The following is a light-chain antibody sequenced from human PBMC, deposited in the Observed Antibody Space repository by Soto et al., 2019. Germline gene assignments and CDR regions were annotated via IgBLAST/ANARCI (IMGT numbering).Light chain of an antibody. J-gene: IGKJ3*01. V-gene: IGKV1-5*03. CDR3: QKYDNSFFT. CDR2: KAS. CDR1: QNIDTY. Sequence: DIQMTQSPATLSASVGDRVTITCRASQNIDTYLAWYQQKPGKAPKPLINKASSLDSVVPSRFSGSGSGTEFTLTISSLQPDDVATYYCQKYDNSFFTFGPVTTVDLK.